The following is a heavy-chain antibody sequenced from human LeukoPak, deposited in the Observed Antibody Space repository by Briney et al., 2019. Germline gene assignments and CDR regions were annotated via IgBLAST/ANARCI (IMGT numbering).Heavy chain of an antibody. CDR2: IIPIFGTA. CDR1: GGTFSSYA. D-gene: IGHD2-15*01. CDR3: ARESQAGYCSGGSCYSGYYYYSMDV. Sequence: ASVKVSCKASGGTFSSYAISWVRQAPGQGLEWMGVIIPIFGTANYAQKFQGRVTITTDESTSTAYMELSSLRSEDTAVYYCARESQAGYCSGGSCYSGYYYYSMDVWGKGTTVTVSS. V-gene: IGHV1-69*05. J-gene: IGHJ6*03.